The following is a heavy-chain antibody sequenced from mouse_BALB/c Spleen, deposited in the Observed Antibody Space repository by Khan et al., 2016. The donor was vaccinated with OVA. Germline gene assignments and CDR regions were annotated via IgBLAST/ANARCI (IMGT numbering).Heavy chain of an antibody. V-gene: IGHV14-3*02. CDR1: GFNIKDTY. Sequence: VQLKQSGAELVKPGASVKLSCTASGFNIKDTYIHWVKRRPEQGLEWIGRITPANGNTEYDPKFQGKATMRADTSSNTAYLQLSSLTSGDTAVYYCVRPSCDPRNFDVWGAGTTVTVSA. CDR3: VRPSCDPRNFDV. D-gene: IGHD2-13*01. J-gene: IGHJ1*01. CDR2: ITPANGNT.